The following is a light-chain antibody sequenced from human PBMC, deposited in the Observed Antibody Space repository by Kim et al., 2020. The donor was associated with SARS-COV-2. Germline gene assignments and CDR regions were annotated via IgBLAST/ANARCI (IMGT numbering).Light chain of an antibody. Sequence: NLMLTQPHSVSESPGKTVTISCTRSSGSIASNYVQWYQQRPGSSPTTVIYEDNQRPSGVPDRFSGSIDSSSNSASLTISGLKTEDEADYYCQSYDSSNYVVFGGGTQLTVL. CDR3: QSYDSSNYVV. CDR1: SGSIASNY. J-gene: IGLJ2*01. CDR2: EDN. V-gene: IGLV6-57*01.